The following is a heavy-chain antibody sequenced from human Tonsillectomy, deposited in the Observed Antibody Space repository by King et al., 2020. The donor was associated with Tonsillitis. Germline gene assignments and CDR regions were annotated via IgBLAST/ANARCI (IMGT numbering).Heavy chain of an antibody. CDR2: ISYDGSNK. D-gene: IGHD3-10*01. V-gene: IGHV3-30*04. CDR1: GFIFSSYA. Sequence: VQLVESGGGVVQPGRSLRLSCAASGFIFSSYAMHWVRQAPGKGLEWVAVISYDGSNKYYADSVKGRFTISRDNSKNTLYLQMNSLRAEDTAVYYCARVRGSGSYDAFDIWGQGTVVPVSS. J-gene: IGHJ3*02. CDR3: ARVRGSGSYDAFDI.